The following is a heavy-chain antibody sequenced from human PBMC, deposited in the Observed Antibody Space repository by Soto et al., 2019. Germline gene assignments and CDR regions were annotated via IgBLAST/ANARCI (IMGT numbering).Heavy chain of an antibody. D-gene: IGHD6-19*01. V-gene: IGHV3-66*01. CDR1: GFTVSSNY. J-gene: IGHJ5*02. CDR3: SIAVAGSWFDP. Sequence: EVQLVESGGGLVQPGGSLRLSCAASGFTVSSNYMSSVRQAPGKGLEWVSVIYSGGSTYYADSVKGRFTISRDNSKNTLYLQMNSLRAEDTAVYYCSIAVAGSWFDPWGQGTLVTVSS. CDR2: IYSGGST.